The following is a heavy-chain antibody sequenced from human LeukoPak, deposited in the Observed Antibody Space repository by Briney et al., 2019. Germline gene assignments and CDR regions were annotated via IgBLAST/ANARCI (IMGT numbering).Heavy chain of an antibody. D-gene: IGHD4-17*01. CDR1: GGSISSYY. J-gene: IGHJ4*02. CDR3: AREIGSTVTYFDY. Sequence: SETLSLTCTVSGGSISSYYWSWIRQPPGKGLEWIGYIYYSGSTNYNPSLKSRVTISVDTSKNQFSLKLSSVTAADTAVYYCAREIGSTVTYFDYWGQGTLVTVSS. V-gene: IGHV4-59*01. CDR2: IYYSGST.